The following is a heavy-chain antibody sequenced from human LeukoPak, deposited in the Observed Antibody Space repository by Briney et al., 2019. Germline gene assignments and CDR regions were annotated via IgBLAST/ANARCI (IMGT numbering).Heavy chain of an antibody. V-gene: IGHV3-23*01. J-gene: IGHJ4*02. CDR1: GFTFSSYA. D-gene: IGHD3-22*01. Sequence: GGSLRLSCAASGFTFSSYAMSWVRQAPGKGLEWVSAISGSGGRTYYADSVKGGFTISRDNSKNTLYLKMNSLRAEDRPGYYCAKVHYYYGSSGQSGGLDYWGQGTLVTVS. CDR2: ISGSGGRT. CDR3: AKVHYYYGSSGQSGGLDY.